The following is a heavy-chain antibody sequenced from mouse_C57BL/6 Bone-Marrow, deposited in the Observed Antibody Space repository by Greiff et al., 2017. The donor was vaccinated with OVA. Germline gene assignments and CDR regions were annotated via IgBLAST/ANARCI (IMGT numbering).Heavy chain of an antibody. CDR3: TTKGWLLHAMDY. J-gene: IGHJ4*01. D-gene: IGHD2-3*01. Sequence: EVQVVESGAELVRPGASVKLSCTASGFNIKDDYMHWVKQRPEQGLEWIGWIDPENGDTEYASKFQGKATITADTSSNTAYLQLSSLTSEDTAVYYCTTKGWLLHAMDYWGQGTSVTVSS. CDR2: IDPENGDT. V-gene: IGHV14-4*01. CDR1: GFNIKDDY.